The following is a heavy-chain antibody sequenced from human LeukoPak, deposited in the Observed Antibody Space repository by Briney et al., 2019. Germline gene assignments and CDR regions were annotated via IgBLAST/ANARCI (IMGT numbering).Heavy chain of an antibody. CDR1: GGSISSSSYY. J-gene: IGHJ6*03. D-gene: IGHD4-11*01. V-gene: IGHV4-39*07. Sequence: PSETLSLTCTVSGGSISSSSYYWGWIRQPPGKGLEWIGSIYYSGSTYYNPSLKSRVTISVDTSKNQFSLKLSSVTAADTAVYYCARELAHDYSNYVGYYYYMDVWGKGTTVTVSS. CDR3: ARELAHDYSNYVGYYYYMDV. CDR2: IYYSGST.